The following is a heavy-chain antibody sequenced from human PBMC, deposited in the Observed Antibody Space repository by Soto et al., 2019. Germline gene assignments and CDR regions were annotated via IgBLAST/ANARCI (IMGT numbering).Heavy chain of an antibody. Sequence: QVQLVESGGGVVQPGRSLRLSCAASGFTFSSYGMHWVRQAPGKGLEWVAVISYDGSNKYYADSVKGRFTISRDNSKNTLYLQMNSLRAEDTAVYYCARRGWDAFDIWGQGTMVTVSS. V-gene: IGHV3-30*03. CDR2: ISYDGSNK. CDR1: GFTFSSYG. CDR3: ARRGWDAFDI. J-gene: IGHJ3*02.